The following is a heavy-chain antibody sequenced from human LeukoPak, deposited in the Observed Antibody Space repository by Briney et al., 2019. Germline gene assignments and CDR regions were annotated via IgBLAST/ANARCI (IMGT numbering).Heavy chain of an antibody. J-gene: IGHJ4*02. D-gene: IGHD2-21*01. CDR3: ARDFVVVSPPGDNFDY. Sequence: GGSLRLSCVASGFTFSDYWMHWVRQVPEKGLEWVARINRDGTTSSCADSVWGRFTISRDNAQNTVYLQMNSLKVDDTAVYFCARDFVVVSPPGDNFDYWGQGTLVTVSS. CDR2: INRDGTTS. CDR1: GFTFSDYW. V-gene: IGHV3-74*01.